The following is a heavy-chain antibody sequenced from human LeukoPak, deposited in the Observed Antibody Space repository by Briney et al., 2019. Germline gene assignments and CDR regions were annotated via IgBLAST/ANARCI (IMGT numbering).Heavy chain of an antibody. V-gene: IGHV3-23*01. J-gene: IGHJ4*02. CDR3: AKVGDRDGYSRIDY. CDR1: GFTFSSYA. D-gene: IGHD5-24*01. CDR2: ISGSGGST. Sequence: PGGSLRLSCAASGFTFSSYAMSWVRQAPGKGLEWVSAISGSGGSTYYADSVKGRFTISRDNSKNTLYLQMNSLRAEDTAVYYCAKVGDRDGYSRIDYWGQGTLVTVSS.